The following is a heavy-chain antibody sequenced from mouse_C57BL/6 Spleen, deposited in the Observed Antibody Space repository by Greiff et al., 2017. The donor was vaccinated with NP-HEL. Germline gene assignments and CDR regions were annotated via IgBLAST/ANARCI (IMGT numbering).Heavy chain of an antibody. CDR1: GFNIKNTY. CDR2: IDPANGNT. V-gene: IGHV14-3*01. CDR3: ARSPYYYGSSYDYAMDY. D-gene: IGHD1-1*01. J-gene: IGHJ4*01. Sequence: EVQLQQSVAELVRPGASVKLSCTASGFNIKNTYMHWVKQRPEQGLEWIGRIDPANGNTKYAPKFQGKATITADTPSNTAYLQLSSLTSEDTAIYYCARSPYYYGSSYDYAMDYWGQGTSVTVSS.